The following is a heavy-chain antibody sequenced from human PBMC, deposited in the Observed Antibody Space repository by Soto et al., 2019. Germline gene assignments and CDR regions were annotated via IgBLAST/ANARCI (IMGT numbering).Heavy chain of an antibody. CDR1: RYRLTTYW. CDR2: IYPGDSDT. Sequence: LVESLKISCTGSRYRLTTYWINWVRQIPGEGLEWMGIIYPGDSDTRYSPSFQGQVSISADKSINTAYLQWRSLKASDTAVYYCARHHGSPGSTFGTNFWGKGTTLTFSA. V-gene: IGHV5-51*01. CDR3: ARHHGSPGSTFGTNF. D-gene: IGHD3-10*01. J-gene: IGHJ6*04.